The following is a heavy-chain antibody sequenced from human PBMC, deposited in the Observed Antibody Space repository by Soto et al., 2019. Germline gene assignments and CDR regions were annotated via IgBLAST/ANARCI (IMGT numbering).Heavy chain of an antibody. Sequence: PSETLSLTCAVSGYSISSGYYWGCIRQPPGKGLEWIGSIYHSGSTYYNPSLKSRVTISVDTSKNQFSLKLSSVTAADTAVYYCARVHYYGSGSYQPYPYFDYWGQGTLVTVSS. CDR3: ARVHYYGSGSYQPYPYFDY. D-gene: IGHD3-10*01. CDR2: IYHSGST. CDR1: GYSISSGYY. V-gene: IGHV4-38-2*01. J-gene: IGHJ4*02.